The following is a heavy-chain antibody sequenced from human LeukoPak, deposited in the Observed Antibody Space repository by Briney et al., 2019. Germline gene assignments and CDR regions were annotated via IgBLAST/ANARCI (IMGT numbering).Heavy chain of an antibody. D-gene: IGHD5-18*01. V-gene: IGHV4-34*01. CDR2: INHSGST. J-gene: IGHJ4*02. CDR1: GGSFSDYY. Sequence: PSETLSLTCAIYGGSFSDYYWSWIRQSPGKGLEWIGEINHSGSTNYNPSLKSRVTISVDTSKNQFSLKLSSVTAADTAAYYCARGIQLSPSTFDYWGQGTLVTVSS. CDR3: ARGIQLSPSTFDY.